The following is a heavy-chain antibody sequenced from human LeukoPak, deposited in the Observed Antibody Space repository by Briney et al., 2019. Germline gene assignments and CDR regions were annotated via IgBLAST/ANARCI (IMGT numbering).Heavy chain of an antibody. CDR2: IYPGDSDT. CDR1: GYSFTSYW. CDR3: ARHVYCSGGSCYSVFDY. V-gene: IGHV5-51*01. D-gene: IGHD2-15*01. Sequence: GESLQISCKGSGYSFTSYWIGWVRQMPGKGLEWMGIIYPGDSDTRYSPSFQGQVTISADKSISTAYLQWSSLKASDTAMYYCARHVYCSGGSCYSVFDYWGQGTLVTVSS. J-gene: IGHJ4*02.